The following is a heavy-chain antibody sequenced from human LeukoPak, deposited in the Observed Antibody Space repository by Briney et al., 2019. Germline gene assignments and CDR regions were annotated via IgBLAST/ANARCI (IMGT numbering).Heavy chain of an antibody. V-gene: IGHV3-23*01. D-gene: IGHD1-7*01. Sequence: GGSLRLSCEASGFTFSSYAMNWVRQTPGKGLEWVSVISGPGTITSYADSVKGRFTISRDNPMNTLYLQMNGLKAEDTAIYYCTKDRVPGSTPKMDSWGQGTLVTVSS. CDR3: TKDRVPGSTPKMDS. J-gene: IGHJ4*02. CDR2: ISGPGTIT. CDR1: GFTFSSYA.